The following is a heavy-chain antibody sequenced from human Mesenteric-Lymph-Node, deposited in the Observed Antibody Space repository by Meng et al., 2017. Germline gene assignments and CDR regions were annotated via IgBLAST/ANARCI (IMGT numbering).Heavy chain of an antibody. J-gene: IGHJ5*02. Sequence: GESLKISCAASGFTFSSYAMHWVRQAPGKGLEWVAVISYDGSNKYYADSVKGRFTISRDNSKNTLYLQMNSLRAEDTAVYYCARDLEGYCSGGSCTPSWFDPWGQGTLVTVSS. V-gene: IGHV3-30*04. CDR2: ISYDGSNK. D-gene: IGHD2-15*01. CDR3: ARDLEGYCSGGSCTPSWFDP. CDR1: GFTFSSYA.